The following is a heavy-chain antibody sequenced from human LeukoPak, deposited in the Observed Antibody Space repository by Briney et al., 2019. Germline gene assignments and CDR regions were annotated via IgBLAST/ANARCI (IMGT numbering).Heavy chain of an antibody. CDR2: IYYSGTT. V-gene: IGHV4-59*01. Sequence: SETLSLTCTVAGSSISSYYWSWIRQPPGKGREGVGYIYYSGTTNYNPSLKSRVTISVDTSKNQFSLKLSSVTAADTAVYYCARGVYIAAAQYGYWGQGTLVTVSS. CDR3: ARGVYIAAAQYGY. D-gene: IGHD6-13*01. CDR1: GSSISSYY. J-gene: IGHJ4*02.